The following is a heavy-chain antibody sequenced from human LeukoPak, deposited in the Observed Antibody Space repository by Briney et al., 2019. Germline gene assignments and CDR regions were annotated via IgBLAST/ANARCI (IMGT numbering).Heavy chain of an antibody. J-gene: IGHJ4*02. CDR3: ATKDPMVRGVVFDY. Sequence: RGSLRLSRAASGFTFSSYSMNWVRQAPAKGLEWVSSISSSCSYIHYADAVKGRFTISRDNAKNSLYLQMNSLRAEDTAVYYCATKDPMVRGVVFDYWGQGTLVTVSS. D-gene: IGHD3-10*01. CDR1: GFTFSSYS. CDR2: ISSSCSYI. V-gene: IGHV3-21*01.